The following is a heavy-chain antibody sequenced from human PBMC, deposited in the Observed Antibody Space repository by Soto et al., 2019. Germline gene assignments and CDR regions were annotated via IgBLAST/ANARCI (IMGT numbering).Heavy chain of an antibody. CDR3: ARDVLWDLLPPNYFDY. Sequence: QVQLVESGGGVVQPGRSLRLSCVESGFTFSSYGIHWVRQAPGKGLEWVAVIWYDESNKFYADSVMGRFTVSRDNSRNTVYLQMNSLRAEDTGVYYCARDVLWDLLPPNYFDYWGQGTLVTVPS. J-gene: IGHJ4*02. CDR2: IWYDESNK. D-gene: IGHD3-16*01. V-gene: IGHV3-33*01. CDR1: GFTFSSYG.